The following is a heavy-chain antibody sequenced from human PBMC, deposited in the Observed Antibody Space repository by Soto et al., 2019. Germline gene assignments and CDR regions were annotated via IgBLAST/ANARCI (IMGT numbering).Heavy chain of an antibody. D-gene: IGHD3-22*01. Sequence: SETLSLTCTVSGGSISSGDYYWSWIRQPPGKGLEWIGYIYYSGSTYYNPSLKSRVTISVDTSKNQFSLKLSSVTAADTAVYYCARDKGYYDSSGYYLPYYYYGMDVWGQGTTVTSP. CDR1: GGSISSGDYY. CDR3: ARDKGYYDSSGYYLPYYYYGMDV. J-gene: IGHJ6*02. V-gene: IGHV4-30-4*01. CDR2: IYYSGST.